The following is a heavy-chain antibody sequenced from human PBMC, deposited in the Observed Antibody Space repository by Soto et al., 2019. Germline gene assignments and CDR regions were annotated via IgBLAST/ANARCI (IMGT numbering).Heavy chain of an antibody. D-gene: IGHD2-2*01. Sequence: PGVTLRLSYAASGFTFSSFGIHWVSQAPGKGLEWVAVIWYDGSNKYYADSVKGRFTISRDNSKNTLYLQMNSLRAEDTAVYYCARDLDCISTSCYGHFDYWGQGT. V-gene: IGHV3-33*01. CDR3: ARDLDCISTSCYGHFDY. J-gene: IGHJ4*02. CDR2: IWYDGSNK. CDR1: GFTFSSFG.